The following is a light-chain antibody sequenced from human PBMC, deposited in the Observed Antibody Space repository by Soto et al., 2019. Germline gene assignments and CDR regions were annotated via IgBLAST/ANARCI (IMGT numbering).Light chain of an antibody. CDR1: QGISSY. J-gene: IGKJ4*01. CDR3: QQVNVYPST. Sequence: IQLTHSPSSLSASVVDRVTITFRSSQGISSYLAWYQQKPGKAPNLLIYDASTLHSGVPSRFSGGGSGTDFTLTISSLQPEDFATYYCQQVNVYPSTFGGGTKVDIK. CDR2: DAS. V-gene: IGKV1-9*01.